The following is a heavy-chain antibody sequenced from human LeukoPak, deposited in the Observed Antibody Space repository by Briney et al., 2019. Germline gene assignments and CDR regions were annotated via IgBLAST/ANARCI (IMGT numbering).Heavy chain of an antibody. Sequence: AGGSLRVSCAASGFNFSSYAISWVRQAPGKCLHWVSSISSSSSYIYYADSVKGRFTISRDNAKNSLYLQMNSLRAEDTAVYYCARDSLDIVAHFDYWGQGTLVTVSS. CDR2: ISSSSSYI. J-gene: IGHJ4*02. CDR3: ARDSLDIVAHFDY. V-gene: IGHV3-21*01. CDR1: GFNFSSYA. D-gene: IGHD2-15*01.